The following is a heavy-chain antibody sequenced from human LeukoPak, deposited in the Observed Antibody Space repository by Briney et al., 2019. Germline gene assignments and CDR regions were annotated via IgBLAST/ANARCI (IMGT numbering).Heavy chain of an antibody. CDR1: GYTFTSYD. V-gene: IGHV1-24*01. J-gene: IGHJ4*02. D-gene: IGHD3-9*01. CDR2: FDPEDGET. Sequence: ASVKVSCKASGYTFTSYDINWVRQAPGKGLEWMGGFDPEDGETIYAQKFQGRVTMTEDTSTDTAYMELSSLRSEDTAVYYCASYDILTNYFDYWGQGTLVTVSS. CDR3: ASYDILTNYFDY.